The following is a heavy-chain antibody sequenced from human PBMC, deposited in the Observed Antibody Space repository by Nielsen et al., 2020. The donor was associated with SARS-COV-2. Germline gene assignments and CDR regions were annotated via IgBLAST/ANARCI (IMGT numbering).Heavy chain of an antibody. D-gene: IGHD7-27*01. V-gene: IGHV1-8*01. J-gene: IGHJ4*02. CDR1: GYTFTSYD. Sequence: ASVKVSCKTFGYTFTSYDINWVRQATGQGLEWMGWMNPKSGNTGYAQKFQGRVTMTRNTSINTAYMELSSLRSGDTAMYYCATGQRKYYQSKDELGHWGQGTQVTVSS. CDR2: MNPKSGNT. CDR3: ATGQRKYYQSKDELGH.